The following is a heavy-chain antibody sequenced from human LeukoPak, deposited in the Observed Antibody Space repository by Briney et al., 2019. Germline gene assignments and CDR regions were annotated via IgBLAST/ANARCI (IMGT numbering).Heavy chain of an antibody. CDR2: INPGNGNT. CDR1: GYTLTELS. Sequence: ASVTVSCKVSGYTLTELSMHWVRQAPGKGLEWMGWINPGNGNTKYSQNFQGRVTITTDTSASTAYMELSSLRFEDTAVYYCARDIDRVFNWFDPWGQGTQVTVSS. J-gene: IGHJ5*02. D-gene: IGHD6-13*01. CDR3: ARDIDRVFNWFDP. V-gene: IGHV1-3*01.